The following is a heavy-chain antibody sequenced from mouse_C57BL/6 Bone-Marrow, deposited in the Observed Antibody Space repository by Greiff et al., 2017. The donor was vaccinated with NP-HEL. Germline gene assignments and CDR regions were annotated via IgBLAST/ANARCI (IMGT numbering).Heavy chain of an antibody. V-gene: IGHV5-6*01. CDR2: ISSGGRYT. D-gene: IGHD2-5*01. CDR3: ARPLAYYSNPYFDY. CDR1: GFTFSSYG. J-gene: IGHJ2*01. Sequence: EVMLVESGGDLVKPGGSLKLSCAASGFTFSSYGMSWVRQTPDKRLEWVATISSGGRYTYYPDSVKGRFTISRDNAKNTLYLQMSSLKSEDTAMYYCARPLAYYSNPYFDYWGQGTTLTVSS.